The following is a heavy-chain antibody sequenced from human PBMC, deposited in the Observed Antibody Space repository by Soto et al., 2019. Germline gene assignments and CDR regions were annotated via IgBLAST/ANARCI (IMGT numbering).Heavy chain of an antibody. J-gene: IGHJ4*02. V-gene: IGHV4-59*01. D-gene: IGHD2-15*01. Sequence: SETLSLTCTVSGGSISSYYWSWIRQPPGKGLEWIRYIYYSGSTNYNPSLKRRVTISVDTSKNQITLKLSSVTAADTAVYYCAREGRYCSGGSCYSGLVDYWGQGTLVTVSS. CDR3: AREGRYCSGGSCYSGLVDY. CDR1: GGSISSYY. CDR2: IYYSGST.